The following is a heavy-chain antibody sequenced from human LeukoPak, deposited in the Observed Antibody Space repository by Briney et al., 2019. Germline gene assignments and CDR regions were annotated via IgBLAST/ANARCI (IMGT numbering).Heavy chain of an antibody. Sequence: GGSLRLSCAASGFTFDDYAMHWVRQAPGKGLEWISLISGDGDNTYYAESVKGRFTISRDNSKNSLYLQMSSLRPEDTAFYYCAKGVRSGTYYNCFDPWGQGTLVTVSS. V-gene: IGHV3-43*02. CDR3: AKGVRSGTYYNCFDP. CDR1: GFTFDDYA. J-gene: IGHJ5*02. D-gene: IGHD3-10*01. CDR2: ISGDGDNT.